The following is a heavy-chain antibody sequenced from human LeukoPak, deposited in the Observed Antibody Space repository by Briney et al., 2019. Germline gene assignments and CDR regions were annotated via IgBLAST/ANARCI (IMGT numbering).Heavy chain of an antibody. V-gene: IGHV4-4*09. Sequence: SETLSLTCTVSGRSISSYYWSWIRQPPGKGLEWIGYIYTSGSTNYNPSLKSRVTISVDTSKNQFSLKLSSVTAADTAVYYCASVGVTNFDYWGQGALVTVSS. CDR2: IYTSGST. CDR3: ASVGVTNFDY. D-gene: IGHD1-26*01. CDR1: GRSISSYY. J-gene: IGHJ4*02.